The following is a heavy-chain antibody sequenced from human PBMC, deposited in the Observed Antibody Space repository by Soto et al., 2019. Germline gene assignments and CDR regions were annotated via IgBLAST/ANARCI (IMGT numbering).Heavy chain of an antibody. D-gene: IGHD2-21*01. CDR3: AGARTYQMSGDDALDI. CDR2: IYHSGST. Sequence: SETLSLTCPVSGDSMRAYYWSWIRQPPGKGLEWIGYIYHSGSTNYNPSLKSRVTMSLDTLTDQASLRLSSVPAAETAKYYWAGARTYQMSGDDALDIWGLGTMVT. CDR1: GDSMRAYY. V-gene: IGHV4-59*01. J-gene: IGHJ3*02.